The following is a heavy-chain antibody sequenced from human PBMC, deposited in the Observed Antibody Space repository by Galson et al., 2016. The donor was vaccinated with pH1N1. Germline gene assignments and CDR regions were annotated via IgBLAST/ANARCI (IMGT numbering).Heavy chain of an antibody. D-gene: IGHD5-18*01. CDR2: TNGDGSNT. CDR1: GFIFSNSW. CDR3: ARGVDTWGR. J-gene: IGHJ4*02. Sequence: SLRLSCAASGFIFSNSWMHWVRQAPGKGLLWVARTNGDGSNTNYADSVKGRFTISRDNAKNTLYLQMDSLRAEDTAVYYCARGVDTWGRWGQGTLVTVSS. V-gene: IGHV3-74*01.